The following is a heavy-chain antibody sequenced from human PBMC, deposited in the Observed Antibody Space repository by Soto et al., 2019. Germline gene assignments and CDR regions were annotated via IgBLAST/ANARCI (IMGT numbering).Heavy chain of an antibody. J-gene: IGHJ6*02. CDR2: ISSSSSYI. V-gene: IGHV3-21*01. D-gene: IGHD4-4*01. CDR3: ARNQYSNYGPMDV. Sequence: EVQLVESGGGLVKPGGSLRLSCAASGFTFSSYSMNWVRQAPGKGLEWVSSISSSSSYIYYADSVKGRFTISRDNAKNSLYLQMNSLRAEDTAVDYCARNQYSNYGPMDVWGHGTTVTVSS. CDR1: GFTFSSYS.